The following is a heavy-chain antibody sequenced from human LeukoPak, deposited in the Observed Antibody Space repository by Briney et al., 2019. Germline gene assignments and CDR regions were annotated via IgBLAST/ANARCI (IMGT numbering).Heavy chain of an antibody. Sequence: GRSLRLSCAASGFTFSSYAMHWVRQAPGKGLEWVAVISYDGSNKYYADSVKGRFTIPRDNSKNTLYLQMNSLRAEDTAVYYCAREPGYGGNPGAFDIWGQGTMVTVSS. J-gene: IGHJ3*02. CDR2: ISYDGSNK. CDR3: AREPGYGGNPGAFDI. D-gene: IGHD4-23*01. CDR1: GFTFSSYA. V-gene: IGHV3-30*04.